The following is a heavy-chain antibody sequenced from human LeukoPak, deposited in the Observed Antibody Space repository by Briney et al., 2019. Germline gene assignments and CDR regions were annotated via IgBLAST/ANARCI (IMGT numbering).Heavy chain of an antibody. V-gene: IGHV1-2*02. Sequence: ASVKVSCKASGYTFTGYYMHWVRQAPGQGLEWMGWINPNSGGTNYAQKFQGRVTMTRDTSISTAYMELSRLRSDDTAVYYCASNLKITMIVRGAFDIWGQGTMVTVSS. CDR1: GYTFTGYY. CDR3: ASNLKITMIVRGAFDI. CDR2: INPNSGGT. D-gene: IGHD3-22*01. J-gene: IGHJ3*02.